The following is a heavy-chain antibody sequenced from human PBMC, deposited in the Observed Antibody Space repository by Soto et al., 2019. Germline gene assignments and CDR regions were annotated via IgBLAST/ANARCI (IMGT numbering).Heavy chain of an antibody. CDR3: AGLRFLEWLSRMYYYYYGMDV. J-gene: IGHJ6*02. CDR2: IYYSGST. D-gene: IGHD3-3*01. V-gene: IGHV4-39*01. Sequence: SETLSLTCTVSGGSISSSSYYWGWIRQPPGKGLEWIGSIYYSGSTYYNPSLKSRVTISVDTSKNQFSLKLSSVTAADTAVYYCAGLRFLEWLSRMYYYYYGMDVWGQGTTVT. CDR1: GGSISSSSYY.